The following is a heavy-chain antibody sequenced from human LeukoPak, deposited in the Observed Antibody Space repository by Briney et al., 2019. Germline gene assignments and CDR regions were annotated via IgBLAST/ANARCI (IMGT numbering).Heavy chain of an antibody. D-gene: IGHD3-3*01. CDR1: GFTFSSYS. CDR2: ISSSSSYI. CDR3: ARDKNYDFWSGYYEGVDYYYYGMDV. Sequence: GGSLRLSCAASGFTFSSYSMNWVRQAPGKGLEWVSSISSSSSYIYYADSVKGRFTISRDTAKNSLYLQMNSLRAEDTAVYYCARDKNYDFWSGYYEGVDYYYYGMDVWGQGTTVTVSS. V-gene: IGHV3-21*01. J-gene: IGHJ6*02.